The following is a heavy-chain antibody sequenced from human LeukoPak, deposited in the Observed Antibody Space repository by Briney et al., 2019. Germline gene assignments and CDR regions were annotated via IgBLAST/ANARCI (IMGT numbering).Heavy chain of an antibody. V-gene: IGHV3-11*05. CDR3: ARDLEAYCGGDCYSRGGGVVAFGI. D-gene: IGHD2-21*02. CDR1: GFTFSDYY. CDR2: ISSSSSYT. Sequence: PGGSLRLSCAASGFTFSDYYMSWIRQAPGKGLEWVSYISSSSSYTNYADSVKGRFTISRDNAKNSLYLQMNSLRAEDTAVYYCARDLEAYCGGDCYSRGGGVVAFGIWGQGTMVTVSS. J-gene: IGHJ3*02.